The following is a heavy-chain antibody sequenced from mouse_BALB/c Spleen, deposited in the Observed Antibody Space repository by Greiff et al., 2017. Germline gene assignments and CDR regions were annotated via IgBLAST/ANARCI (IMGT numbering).Heavy chain of an antibody. J-gene: IGHJ2*01. D-gene: IGHD2-10*02. CDR1: GYSITSDYA. Sequence: DVKLQESGPGLVKPSQSLSLTCTVTGYSITSDYAWNWIRQFPGNKLEWMGYISYSGSTSYNPSLKSRISITRDTSKNQFFLQLNSVTTEDTATYYCAREGYGNYWGQGTTLTVSS. V-gene: IGHV3-2*02. CDR2: ISYSGST. CDR3: AREGYGNY.